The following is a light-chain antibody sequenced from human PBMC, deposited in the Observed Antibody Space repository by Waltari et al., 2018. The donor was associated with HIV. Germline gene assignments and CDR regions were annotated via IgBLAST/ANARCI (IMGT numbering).Light chain of an antibody. CDR1: NFDVGAYEY. J-gene: IGLJ1*01. Sequence: QSALTQPASVSGSPGQSIPISCAGTNFDVGAYEYVSWFQQHPGKAPKLLISEVSARPPGVSERFSGSKSGNTASLTISGLQAEDEADYYCTSYTVTNTYVFGTGTKVAVL. CDR3: TSYTVTNTYV. CDR2: EVS. V-gene: IGLV2-14*01.